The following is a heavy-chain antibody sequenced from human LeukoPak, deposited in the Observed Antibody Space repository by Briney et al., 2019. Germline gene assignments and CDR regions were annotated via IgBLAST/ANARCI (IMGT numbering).Heavy chain of an antibody. CDR3: AKAPVTSCRGAYCYPFDY. D-gene: IGHD2-21*01. CDR1: GFTFSSYA. Sequence: GGSLRLSCAASGFTFSSYAMSWVRQAPGKGLEWVSGISGSGGSTYYADSVRGRFTTSRDSSKNTLYLQMNSLRAEDAAVYYCAKAPVTSCRGAYCYPFDYWGQGTLVTVSS. J-gene: IGHJ4*02. V-gene: IGHV3-23*01. CDR2: ISGSGGST.